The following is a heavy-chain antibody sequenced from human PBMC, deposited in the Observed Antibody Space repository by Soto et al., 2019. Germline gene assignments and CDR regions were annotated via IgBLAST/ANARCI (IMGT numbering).Heavy chain of an antibody. CDR3: ARIASAGRGWDV. D-gene: IGHD6-13*01. CDR2: IKQDGSEK. CDR1: GFTFSNYW. Sequence: EVQLVESGGGLVQPGGSLRLSCAASGFTFSNYWMSWVRQAPGKGQEWVGNIKQDGSEKNYVDSVKGRFTISRDNAKNSLFLQMNSLRAEDTAVYYCARIASAGRGWDVWGQGTTVIVSS. V-gene: IGHV3-7*01. J-gene: IGHJ6*02.